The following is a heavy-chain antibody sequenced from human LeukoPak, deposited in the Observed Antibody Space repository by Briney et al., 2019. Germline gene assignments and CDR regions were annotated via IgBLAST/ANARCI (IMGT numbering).Heavy chain of an antibody. CDR3: AIPYSSGWYEFDY. V-gene: IGHV3-48*03. J-gene: IGHJ4*02. D-gene: IGHD6-19*01. CDR2: ISSSGSTI. Sequence: GGSLRLSCAASGFTFSSYEMNWVRQAPGKGLEWVSYISSSGSTIYYADSVKGRFTISRDNAKNSLYLQMNSLRAEDTAVYYCAIPYSSGWYEFDYWGQGTLVTVSS. CDR1: GFTFSSYE.